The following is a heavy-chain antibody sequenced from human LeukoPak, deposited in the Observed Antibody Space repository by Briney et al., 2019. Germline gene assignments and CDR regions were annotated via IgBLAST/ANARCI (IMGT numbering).Heavy chain of an antibody. Sequence: GASVKVSCKASEDSFTGYYIHWVRQAPGQGPEWMGWINPHNGGAKYADRLQGRVTMTRDTSIGTAYMGLSRLRSDDTAVYYCARGGAGSAYYGWDFFRFDYWGQGTLVTVSS. V-gene: IGHV1-2*02. CDR2: INPHNGGA. D-gene: IGHD4-17*01. J-gene: IGHJ4*02. CDR3: ARGGAGSAYYGWDFFRFDY. CDR1: EDSFTGYY.